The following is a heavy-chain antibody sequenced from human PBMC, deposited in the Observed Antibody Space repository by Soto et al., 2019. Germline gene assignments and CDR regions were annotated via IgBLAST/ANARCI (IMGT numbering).Heavy chain of an antibody. CDR3: EREPATAKTEGVDF. D-gene: IGHD1-1*01. Sequence: ASVKVSCKASGYTFSDYYIHWVRQAPGQGLEWMGWINPNSGGTKYAPKFQGGVTMTRDTSITTAYMELSRLRSGDTAVYYCEREPATAKTEGVDFWGQGTLVTVSS. V-gene: IGHV1-2*02. CDR2: INPNSGGT. J-gene: IGHJ4*02. CDR1: GYTFSDYY.